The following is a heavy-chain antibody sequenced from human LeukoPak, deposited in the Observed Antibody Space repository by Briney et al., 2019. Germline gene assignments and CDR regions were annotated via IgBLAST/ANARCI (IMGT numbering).Heavy chain of an antibody. V-gene: IGHV3-30*04. CDR3: AKGRDGYNSFDY. J-gene: IGHJ4*02. CDR2: ISYDGSNK. Sequence: PGGSLRLSCAASGFTFSSYAMHWVRQAPGKGLEWVAVISYDGSNKYYADSVKGRFTISRDNSKNTLYLQMNSLRAEDTAVYYCAKGRDGYNSFDYWGQGTLVTVSS. CDR1: GFTFSSYA. D-gene: IGHD5-24*01.